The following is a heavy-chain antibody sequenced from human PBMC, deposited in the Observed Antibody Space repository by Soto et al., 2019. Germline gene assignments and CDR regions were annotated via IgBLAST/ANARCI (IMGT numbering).Heavy chain of an antibody. CDR2: ISGSGGST. Sequence: EVQLLESGGGSVQPGGSLRLSCAASGFTFSSYAMSWVRQAPGKGLEWVSAISGSGGSTYAADSVKGRFTISRDNSTKTISLQMNSLRAEDTAVYYCAKDHGYRSSWLSSHDWFAPWAQGTLVTVSS. V-gene: IGHV3-23*01. CDR3: AKDHGYRSSWLSSHDWFAP. D-gene: IGHD6-13*01. CDR1: GFTFSSYA. J-gene: IGHJ5*02.